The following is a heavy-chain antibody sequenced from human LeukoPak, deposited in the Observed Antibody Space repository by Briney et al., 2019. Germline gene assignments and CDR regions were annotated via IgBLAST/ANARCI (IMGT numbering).Heavy chain of an antibody. D-gene: IGHD3-3*01. CDR2: ISAYNGNT. CDR1: GGTFSSYA. CDR3: ARVRVHDFHGMDV. J-gene: IGHJ6*02. V-gene: IGHV1-18*01. Sequence: ASVKVSCKASGGTFSSYAISWVRQAPGQGLEWMGWISAYNGNTNYAQKLQGRVTTTTDTSTSTAYMELRSLRSDDTAVYYCARVRVHDFHGMDVWGQGTTVTVSS.